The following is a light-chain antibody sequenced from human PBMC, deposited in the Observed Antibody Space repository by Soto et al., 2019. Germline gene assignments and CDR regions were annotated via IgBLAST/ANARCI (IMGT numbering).Light chain of an antibody. Sequence: DIQMTQSPXTLSASVGDRVTITCRASQTIRSWLAWYQQKPGKAPKLLIYDASSLESGVPSRFSGSGSGTEFTLTISSLQPXDFXTXXXXXYNXFLYTFGQGTKVEVK. J-gene: IGKJ2*01. V-gene: IGKV1-5*01. CDR3: XXYNXFLYT. CDR1: QTIRSW. CDR2: DAS.